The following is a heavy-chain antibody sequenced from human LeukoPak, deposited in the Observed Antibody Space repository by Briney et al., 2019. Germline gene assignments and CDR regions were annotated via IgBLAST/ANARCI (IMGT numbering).Heavy chain of an antibody. Sequence: PGGSLRLSCVASGFTFGKYWMSWVRQAPGKGLEWVTNIKLDGSEKNYVDSVKGRFTISRDNSKNTLYLQMNSLRAEDTAVYYCAKAERGAVGDYWGQGTLVTVSS. CDR3: AKAERGAVGDY. V-gene: IGHV3-7*01. CDR1: GFTFGKYW. CDR2: IKLDGSEK. J-gene: IGHJ4*02. D-gene: IGHD1-26*01.